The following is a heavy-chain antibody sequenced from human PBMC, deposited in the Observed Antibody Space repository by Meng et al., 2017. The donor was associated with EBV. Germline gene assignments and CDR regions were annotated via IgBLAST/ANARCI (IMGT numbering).Heavy chain of an antibody. CDR1: GFSLSTSGVG. V-gene: IGHV2-5*02. J-gene: IGHJ5*02. CDR2: IYWDDDK. CDR3: AHRRDEYSSSWYGWFDP. D-gene: IGHD6-13*01. Sequence: FKESGLTLVNPTTTLTLTCTFSGFSLSTSGVGVGWIRQPPGKALEWLALIYWDDDKRYSPSLKSRLTITKDTSKNQVVLTMTNMDPVDTATYYCAHRRDEYSSSWYGWFDPWGQGTLVTVSS.